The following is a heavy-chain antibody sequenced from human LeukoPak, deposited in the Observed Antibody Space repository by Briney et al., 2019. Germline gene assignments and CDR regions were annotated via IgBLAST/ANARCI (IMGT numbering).Heavy chain of an antibody. CDR3: ATGGLIKNTFMIRGVKPLDF. D-gene: IGHD3-10*01. V-gene: IGHV1-69*05. CDR1: GGTFSSYA. Sequence: SVKVSCKASGGTFSSYAISWVRQAPGQGLEWMGGIIPIFGTANYAQKFQGRVTITTDESTSTAYMELSSLRSEDTAIYYCATGGLIKNTFMIRGVKPLDFWGQGTLVAVSS. CDR2: IIPIFGTA. J-gene: IGHJ4*02.